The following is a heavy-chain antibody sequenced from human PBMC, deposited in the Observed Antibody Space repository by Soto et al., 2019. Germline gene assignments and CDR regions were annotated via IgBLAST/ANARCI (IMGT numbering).Heavy chain of an antibody. CDR1: GFTFSSYD. V-gene: IGHV3-48*03. Sequence: EVQLVESGGGLVQPGGSLRLSCAASGFTFSSYDMNWVRQAPGKGLEWVSYISSSGSTIYYADSVKGRFTISRDNAKNSLYLQMNSLRAEDTAVYYCASYCSSTSCYYYSYGMDVWGQGTTVTVSS. J-gene: IGHJ6*02. D-gene: IGHD2-2*01. CDR2: ISSSGSTI. CDR3: ASYCSSTSCYYYSYGMDV.